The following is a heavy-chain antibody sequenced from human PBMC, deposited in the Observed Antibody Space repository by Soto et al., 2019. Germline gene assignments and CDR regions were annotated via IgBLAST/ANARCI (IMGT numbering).Heavy chain of an antibody. V-gene: IGHV4-59*01. J-gene: IGHJ4*02. CDR2: IYYSGST. CDR1: GGSISSYY. D-gene: IGHD3-10*01. Sequence: SETLSLTCTVSGGSISSYYWSWIRQPPGKGLEWIGYIYYSGSTNYNPSLKSRVTISVDTSKNQFSLKLSSVTAADTAVYYCARASLGGSGSYYIFDYWGQGTLVTVSS. CDR3: ARASLGGSGSYYIFDY.